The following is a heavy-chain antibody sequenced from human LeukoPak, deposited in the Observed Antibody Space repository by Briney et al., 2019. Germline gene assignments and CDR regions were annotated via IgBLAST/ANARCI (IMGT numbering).Heavy chain of an antibody. D-gene: IGHD6-19*01. CDR1: GGSISSGGYY. CDR3: ARVTRGSSGWYSRFDY. J-gene: IGHJ4*02. CDR2: INHSGST. V-gene: IGHV4-39*07. Sequence: SETLSLTCTVSGGSISSGGYYWSWIRQPPGKGLEWIGEINHSGSTNYNPSLKSRVTISVDASKNQFSLKLSSVTAADTAVYYCARVTRGSSGWYSRFDYWGQGTLVTVSS.